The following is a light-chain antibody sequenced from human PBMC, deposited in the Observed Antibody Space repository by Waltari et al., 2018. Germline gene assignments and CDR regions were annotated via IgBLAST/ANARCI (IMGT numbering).Light chain of an antibody. CDR2: DTS. CDR1: RNVGTS. J-gene: IGKJ2*01. CDR3: QQYNYWPPAYT. V-gene: IGKV3-15*01. Sequence: EVVLTQSPVTLSVSPGDRATLSCRASRNVGTSLAWYQQKPGQAPRLLIYDTSTRATGFPARFSGSGSGTEFTLTISSLQSEDFGVYYCQQYNYWPPAYTFGQGTKLEIK.